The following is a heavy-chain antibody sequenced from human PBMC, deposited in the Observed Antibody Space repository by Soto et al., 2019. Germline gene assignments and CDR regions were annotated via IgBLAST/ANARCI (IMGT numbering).Heavy chain of an antibody. V-gene: IGHV1-3*01. D-gene: IGHD2-8*01. CDR2: INAGNGNT. CDR3: VLTRGWDDPFDI. J-gene: IGHJ3*02. Sequence: QVQVVQSGAEVKKPAASVKVSCKASGYTFTSYVMHWVRQAPGQRLEWMGWINAGNGNTKYSQKFQGRVTITRDTSASSAYMELSSLRSEDTAVYYCVLTRGWDDPFDIWGQGAMVTVSS. CDR1: GYTFTSYV.